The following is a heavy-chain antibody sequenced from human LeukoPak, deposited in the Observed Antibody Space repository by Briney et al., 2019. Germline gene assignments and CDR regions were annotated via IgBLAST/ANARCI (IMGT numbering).Heavy chain of an antibody. CDR2: ISSSSSTI. V-gene: IGHV3-48*01. CDR1: GFTFSSYA. J-gene: IGHJ3*02. CDR3: ATLTYYYDSSGPADAFDI. Sequence: HPGGSLRLSCAASGFTFSSYAMHWVRQAPGKGLEWVSYISSSSSTIYYADSVKGRFTISRDNAKNSLYLQMNSLRAEDTAVYYCATLTYYYDSSGPADAFDIWGQGTMVTVSS. D-gene: IGHD3-22*01.